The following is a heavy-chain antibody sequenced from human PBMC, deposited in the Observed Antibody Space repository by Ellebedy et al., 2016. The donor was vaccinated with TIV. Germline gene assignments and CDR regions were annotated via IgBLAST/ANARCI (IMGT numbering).Heavy chain of an antibody. J-gene: IGHJ4*02. V-gene: IGHV4-61*01. D-gene: IGHD3-10*01. Sequence: MPGGSLRLSCTVSGGSVSSGSFFWSWIRQSPGKRLEWIGYIYFGGSTNYNPSLKSRVTISEDTSSSQISLKLFSVTAADTAVYYCAGQDGAGTQYFDYWGQGTLVTVSS. CDR3: AGQDGAGTQYFDY. CDR2: IYFGGST. CDR1: GGSVSSGSFF.